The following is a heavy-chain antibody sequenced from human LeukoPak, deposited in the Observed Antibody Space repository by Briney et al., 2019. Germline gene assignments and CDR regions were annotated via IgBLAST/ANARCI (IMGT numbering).Heavy chain of an antibody. CDR3: ARVRILYYYYYMDV. V-gene: IGHV1-2*02. CDR2: INPNSGGT. J-gene: IGHJ6*03. CDR1: GYTFTGYY. Sequence: ASVKVSCKASGYTFTGYYMHWVRQAPGQGLEWMGWINPNSGGTNYAQKFQGRVTMTRDTSISTAYMELSRLRSDDTAVYYCARVRILYYYYYMDVWGKGTTVTVSS. D-gene: IGHD2-15*01.